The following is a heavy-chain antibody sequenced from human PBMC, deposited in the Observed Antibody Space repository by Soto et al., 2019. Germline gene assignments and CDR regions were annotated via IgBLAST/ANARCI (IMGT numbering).Heavy chain of an antibody. V-gene: IGHV3-7*01. D-gene: IGHD3-10*01. J-gene: IGHJ4*02. CDR1: GFTFSSYL. CDR2: MNQDGSEI. CDR3: ARGRSLLWFGEP. Sequence: EVQLVESGGGLVQPGGSLKLSCAASGFTFSSYLMSWVRQAPGKGLEWVANMNQDGSEIYYVDSVRGRFTISRDNAENSLYLLMNILSSADTAVYYRARGRSLLWFGEPRGQGTLVTVSS.